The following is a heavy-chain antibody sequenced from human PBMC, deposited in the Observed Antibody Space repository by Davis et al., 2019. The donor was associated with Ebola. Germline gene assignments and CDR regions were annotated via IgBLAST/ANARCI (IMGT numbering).Heavy chain of an antibody. Sequence: GESLKISCAASGFAVSNAWMNWVRQAPGKGLEWVGRIKSETDGGTTDYAAPVKGRFTISRDNSKNNLYLQMNSLRIEDTAVYFCSTIIRETWRQGTLVTVST. CDR2: IKSETDGGTT. D-gene: IGHD2-21*01. CDR1: GFAVSNAW. CDR3: STIIRET. V-gene: IGHV3-15*07. J-gene: IGHJ4*02.